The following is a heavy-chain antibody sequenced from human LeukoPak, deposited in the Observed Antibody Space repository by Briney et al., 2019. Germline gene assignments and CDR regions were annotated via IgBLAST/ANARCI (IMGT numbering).Heavy chain of an antibody. Sequence: PSETLSLTCTVSGGSITSYDYYWSWTRQPPGKDLEWIGYIYYSGSTYYSPSLKSRITISLDTSNNQLSLRLRSVTAADTAVYFCARDQELVGSIRWGSPRSPDYYYYYMDVWGKGTTVTVS. CDR3: ARDQELVGSIRWGSPRSPDYYYYYMDV. D-gene: IGHD2-21*01. CDR1: GGSITSYDYY. CDR2: IYYSGST. J-gene: IGHJ6*03. V-gene: IGHV4-30-4*08.